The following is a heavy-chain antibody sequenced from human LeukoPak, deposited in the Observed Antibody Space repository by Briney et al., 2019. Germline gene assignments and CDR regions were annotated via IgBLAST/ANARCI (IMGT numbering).Heavy chain of an antibody. Sequence: SQTLSLTCAISGDSVSSSTAAWNWIRQSPSRGLEWLGRTYYRSKWYNDYAVSVKGRISINPDTSKNQLSLQLNSVTPEDTAVYYCARDRSWLFDYWGQGTLVTVSS. V-gene: IGHV6-1*01. J-gene: IGHJ4*02. CDR3: ARDRSWLFDY. CDR1: GDSVSSSTAA. CDR2: TYYRSKWYN. D-gene: IGHD6-13*01.